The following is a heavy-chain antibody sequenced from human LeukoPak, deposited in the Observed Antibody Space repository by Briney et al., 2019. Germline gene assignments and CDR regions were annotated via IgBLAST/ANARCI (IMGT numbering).Heavy chain of an antibody. V-gene: IGHV3-48*03. Sequence: GGSLRLSCAASGFTFSSYEMNWVRQAPGKGLEWVSYISSSGSTIYYADSVKGRFTISRDNSKNTLYLQMNSLRAEDTAVYYCAKEAYIEMATITPDYWGQGTLVTVSS. D-gene: IGHD5-24*01. CDR1: GFTFSSYE. CDR2: ISSSGSTI. CDR3: AKEAYIEMATITPDY. J-gene: IGHJ4*02.